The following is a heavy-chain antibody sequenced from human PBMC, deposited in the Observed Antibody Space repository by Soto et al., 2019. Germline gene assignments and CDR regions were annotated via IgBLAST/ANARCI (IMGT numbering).Heavy chain of an antibody. CDR1: GGSFSGYY. V-gene: IGHV4-34*01. Sequence: PSETLSLTCAVYGGSFSGYYWSWIRQPPGKGLEWIGEINHSGSTNYNPSLKSRVTISVDTSKNQFSLKLSSVTAADTAVYYCARGSGYRPRYYYYMDVWGKGTTVTVSS. D-gene: IGHD3-22*01. CDR3: ARGSGYRPRYYYYMDV. CDR2: INHSGST. J-gene: IGHJ6*03.